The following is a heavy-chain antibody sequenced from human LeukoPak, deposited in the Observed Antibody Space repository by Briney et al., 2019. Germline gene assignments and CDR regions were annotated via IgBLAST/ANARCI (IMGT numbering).Heavy chain of an antibody. D-gene: IGHD6-6*01. J-gene: IGHJ4*02. V-gene: IGHV3-30*04. Sequence: GRSLRLSCAASGFTFSSYVMHWVRQAPGKGLEWVAIISYDGSNEYYADSVKGRFTISRDNSKNTLYLQMNSLRAEDTAVYYCAKDPPYSSSSVPFDYWGQGTLVTVSS. CDR1: GFTFSSYV. CDR3: AKDPPYSSSSVPFDY. CDR2: ISYDGSNE.